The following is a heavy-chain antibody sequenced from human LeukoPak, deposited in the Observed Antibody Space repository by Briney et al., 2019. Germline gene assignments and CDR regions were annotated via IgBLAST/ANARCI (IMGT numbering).Heavy chain of an antibody. CDR1: GTSFSSYY. Sequence: SETLSLTCAVSGTSFSSYYWSWIRQPPGKGLEWIGEVNHSGYTNDSPSLKSRVTISVDTSKNQFSLRLRSVTAADTGVYFCARMTTGHDFWGQGTLVTVSS. D-gene: IGHD4-17*01. CDR2: VNHSGYT. V-gene: IGHV4-34*01. J-gene: IGHJ4*02. CDR3: ARMTTGHDF.